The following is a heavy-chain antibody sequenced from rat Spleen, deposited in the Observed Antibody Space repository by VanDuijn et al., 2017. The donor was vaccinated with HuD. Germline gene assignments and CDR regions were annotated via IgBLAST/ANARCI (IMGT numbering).Heavy chain of an antibody. V-gene: IGHV5-31*01. Sequence: EVQLVESGGGLVQPGRSLKLSCVASGFTFNNYWMTWIRQAPGQGLEWVASITNTGGSTYYPDSGKGRFTISRDNAKSTLYLEMNSLRSEDTAIYWCARHGNYGYKSFDYWGQGGMVTVSS. CDR2: ITNTGGST. CDR1: GFTFNNYW. J-gene: IGHJ2*01. D-gene: IGHD1-9*01. CDR3: ARHGNYGYKSFDY.